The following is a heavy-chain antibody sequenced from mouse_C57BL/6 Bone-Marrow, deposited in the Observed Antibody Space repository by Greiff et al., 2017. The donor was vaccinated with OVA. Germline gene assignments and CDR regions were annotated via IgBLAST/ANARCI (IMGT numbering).Heavy chain of an antibody. V-gene: IGHV1-67*01. D-gene: IGHD2-2*01. CDR2: IRTHNGNT. Sequence: VQLQQSGPEVVRPGVSVKISCKGSGYTFTDFSMHWVTQRHGQSLEWIGDIRTHNGNTNYNQKFKVKATMTVDESSNTAYLELARLTSEYSSIYYGAIEAGYDYYAMDYWVQGTAVTVSS. CDR1: GYTFTDFS. J-gene: IGHJ4*01. CDR3: AIEAGYDYYAMDY.